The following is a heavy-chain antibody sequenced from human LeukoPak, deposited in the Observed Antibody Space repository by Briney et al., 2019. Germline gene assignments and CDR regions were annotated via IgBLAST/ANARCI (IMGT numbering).Heavy chain of an antibody. CDR2: IKTDGNIT. J-gene: IGHJ2*01. Sequence: GGSLRLSCAASGFTFSSYWMHWVRQAPGKGLVWVSRIKTDGNITSYADSVKGRFTISRDNAKNTLYVQMNSLRVEDTAVYYCARVGLGEWYFDLWGRGTLVTVSS. V-gene: IGHV3-74*01. CDR1: GFTFSSYW. D-gene: IGHD1-26*01. CDR3: ARVGLGEWYFDL.